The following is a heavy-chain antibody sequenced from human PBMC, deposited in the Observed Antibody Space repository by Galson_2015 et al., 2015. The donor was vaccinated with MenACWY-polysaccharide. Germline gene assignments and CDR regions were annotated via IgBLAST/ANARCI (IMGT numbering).Heavy chain of an antibody. CDR2: VYSGDSDT. V-gene: IGHV5-51*03. D-gene: IGHD3-10*01. CDR1: GSSFPNYW. CDR3: ARCDGSGTYLYNFDH. Sequence: QSGAEVTKPGESLKISCKGFGSSFPNYWIAWVRQMPGKGLEWMGIVYSGDSDTTYSPSFQGQVTISADKSISTAYLQWSSLKASDTAMYYCARCDGSGTYLYNFDHWGQGTLVTVSS. J-gene: IGHJ4*02.